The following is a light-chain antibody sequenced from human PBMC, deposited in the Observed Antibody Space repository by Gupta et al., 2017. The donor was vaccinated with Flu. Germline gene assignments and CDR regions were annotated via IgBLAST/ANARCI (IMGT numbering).Light chain of an antibody. J-gene: IGLJ3*02. V-gene: IGLV2-8*01. CDR1: SSDVGAYNY. CDR2: EVT. CDR3: SQYVGSDSGV. Sequence: QSALTQPPSASGSPGQSVTISCTGTSSDVGAYNYVSWYKQYPGNLPNLLMVEVTKRPSGVPDRGAAAKSGKNASTHISGLEAEDDADEYCSQYVGSDSGVFGGGTKLTVL.